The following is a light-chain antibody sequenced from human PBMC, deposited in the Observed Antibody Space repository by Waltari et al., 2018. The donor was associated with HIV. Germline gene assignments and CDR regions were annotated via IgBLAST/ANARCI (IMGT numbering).Light chain of an antibody. J-gene: IGLJ2*01. CDR1: TSDVGVYQY. V-gene: IGLV2-8*01. Sequence: QSALTQPHSASGSPGQSVTISCPGKTSDVGVYQYVSWYQQHPGKAPKLMIYAVFKRPSGVPDRFSGSKSGNTASLTVSGLQAEDEADYYFTSYAGRNTLVFGGGTKLTVL. CDR2: AVF. CDR3: TSYAGRNTLV.